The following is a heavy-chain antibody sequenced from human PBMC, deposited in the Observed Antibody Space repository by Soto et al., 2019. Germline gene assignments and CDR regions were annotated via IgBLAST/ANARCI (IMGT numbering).Heavy chain of an antibody. V-gene: IGHV6-1*01. J-gene: IGHJ6*02. CDR3: ARDEGSGSYYYYYGMDV. CDR1: GDSVSSNSAA. D-gene: IGHD6-19*01. CDR2: TYYRSKWYN. Sequence: SQTLSLTCAISGDSVSSNSAAWNWIRQSPSRGLEWLGRTYYRSKWYNDYAVSAKSRITINPDTSKNQFSLQLNSVAPEDTAVYYCARDEGSGSYYYYYGMDVWGQGTTVTVSS.